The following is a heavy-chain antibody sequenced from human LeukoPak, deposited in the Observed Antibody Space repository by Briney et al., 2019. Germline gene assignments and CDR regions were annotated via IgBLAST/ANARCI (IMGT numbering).Heavy chain of an antibody. CDR2: IYYSGST. J-gene: IGHJ4*02. CDR1: GGSISSYH. D-gene: IGHD3-9*01. V-gene: IGHV4-59*12. Sequence: SETLSLTCTVSGGSISSYHWSWIRQPPGKGLEWIGYIYYSGSTNYNPSLKSRVTISVDTSKNQFSLKLSSVTAADTAVYYCAIQYYDILTGYERWGQGTLVTVSS. CDR3: AIQYYDILTGYER.